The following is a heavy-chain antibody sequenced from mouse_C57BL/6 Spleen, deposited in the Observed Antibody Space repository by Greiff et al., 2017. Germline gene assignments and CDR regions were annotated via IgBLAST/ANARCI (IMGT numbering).Heavy chain of an antibody. V-gene: IGHV1-42*01. Sequence: VQLQESGPELVKPGASVKISCKASGYSFTGYYMNWVKQSPEKSLEWIGEINPSTGGTTYNQKFKAKATLTVENSSSTAYMQLKSLTSEDSAVYDCARGSGYYFDYWGQGTTLTVAS. J-gene: IGHJ2*01. CDR2: INPSTGGT. D-gene: IGHD1-3*01. CDR3: ARGSGYYFDY. CDR1: GYSFTGYY.